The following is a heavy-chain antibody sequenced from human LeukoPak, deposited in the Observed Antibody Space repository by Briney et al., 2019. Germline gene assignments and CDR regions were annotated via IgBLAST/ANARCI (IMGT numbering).Heavy chain of an antibody. Sequence: ASVKVSCKASGYTFTSYGISWVRQAPGQGLEWMGWISAYNGNTNYAQKLQGRVTITRDTSASTAYMELSSLRSEDTAVYYCARGVLLWFGELLGHFDYWGQGTLVTVSS. V-gene: IGHV1-18*04. CDR1: GYTFTSYG. J-gene: IGHJ4*02. CDR2: ISAYNGNT. D-gene: IGHD3-10*01. CDR3: ARGVLLWFGELLGHFDY.